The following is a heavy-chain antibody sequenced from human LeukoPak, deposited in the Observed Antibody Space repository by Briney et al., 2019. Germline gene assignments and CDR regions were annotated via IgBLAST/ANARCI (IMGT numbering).Heavy chain of an antibody. V-gene: IGHV3-53*01. CDR1: VFTVSIFY. Sequence: PGGSLRLSCAPSVFTVSIFYMTSVRQAPGQGLEWVSFIYSDGDTYYADSVQGRFTISRDNTKNTLYLQMNSLRAEDTAVYYCARLSYCGGDCFNAFDIWGQGTVVTVSS. CDR3: ARLSYCGGDCFNAFDI. CDR2: IYSDGDT. J-gene: IGHJ3*02. D-gene: IGHD2-21*02.